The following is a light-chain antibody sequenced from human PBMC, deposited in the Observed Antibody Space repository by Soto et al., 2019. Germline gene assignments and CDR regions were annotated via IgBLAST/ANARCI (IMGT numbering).Light chain of an antibody. CDR3: GSITRSSTSV. CDR1: SSDVGGFEY. V-gene: IGLV2-14*01. CDR2: DVT. Sequence: QSVLSQPASVSGSPGQSITISCTGTSSDVGGFEYVSWYQHQPGKAPKLIIYDVTKRPSGVANRVSGSKSGNTASLTISGIQAEDEGDYYCGSITRSSTSVFGTGTKVTVL. J-gene: IGLJ1*01.